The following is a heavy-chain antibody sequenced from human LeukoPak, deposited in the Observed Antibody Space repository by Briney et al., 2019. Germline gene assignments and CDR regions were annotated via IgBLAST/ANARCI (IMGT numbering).Heavy chain of an antibody. D-gene: IGHD3-9*01. V-gene: IGHV4-61*02. CDR1: GGSISSSNYY. Sequence: SETLSLTCSVSGGSISSSNYYWSWIRQPAGKGLEWIGRIYTSESTNYNPSLKSRVTISVDTSSNQFSLKLSSVTAADTAVYYCARTKLRYFDWSTRKDAFDIWGQGTMVAVSS. CDR2: IYTSEST. J-gene: IGHJ3*02. CDR3: ARTKLRYFDWSTRKDAFDI.